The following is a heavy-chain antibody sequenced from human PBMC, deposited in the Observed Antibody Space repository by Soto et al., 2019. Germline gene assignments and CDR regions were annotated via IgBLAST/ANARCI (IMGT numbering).Heavy chain of an antibody. CDR1: GFTFSNYE. CDR2: ISYDANTK. Sequence: QLQLVESGGGVVQPGRSLRLSCAASGFTFSNYEIHWVRQAPGKGLQWVAVISYDANTKYYLDSVKGRFTISRDNSRNTLYLQMNSLRAEDTAVYYCARDHSTSPDYAMGVWGQGTTVTVSS. V-gene: IGHV3-30*19. J-gene: IGHJ6*02. D-gene: IGHD2-2*01. CDR3: ARDHSTSPDYAMGV.